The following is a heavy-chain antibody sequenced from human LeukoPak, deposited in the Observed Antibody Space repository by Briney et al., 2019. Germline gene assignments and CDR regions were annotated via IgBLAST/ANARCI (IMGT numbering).Heavy chain of an antibody. V-gene: IGHV1-2*02. CDR1: GYTFTRYY. CDR2: INPNSGGT. J-gene: IGHJ1*01. Sequence: ASVKVSCKASGYTFTRYYMHWVRQAPGQGLGWMGWINPNSGGTNYAQKFQGRVTMTRDTSISTAYMELSRLRSDDTAVYYCARESYDYVWGSQPPEYFQHWGQGTLVTVSS. D-gene: IGHD3-16*01. CDR3: ARESYDYVWGSQPPEYFQH.